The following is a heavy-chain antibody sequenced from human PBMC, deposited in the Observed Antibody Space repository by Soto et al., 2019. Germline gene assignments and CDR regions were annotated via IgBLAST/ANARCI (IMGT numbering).Heavy chain of an antibody. V-gene: IGHV3-7*05. CDR2: MNQHGSVK. CDR1: GFTFNTSW. D-gene: IGHD3-10*01. J-gene: IGHJ4*02. CDR3: VSSAGSSY. Sequence: EVQLVESGGGLVQPGGSLRLSCAASGFTFNTSWMSWVRRAPGKGLEWVAHMNQHGSVKYYVDSVKGRFTISGDDAKNSLYLQVNSLGAEDTAVYYCVSSAGSSYWGQGTLVTVSS.